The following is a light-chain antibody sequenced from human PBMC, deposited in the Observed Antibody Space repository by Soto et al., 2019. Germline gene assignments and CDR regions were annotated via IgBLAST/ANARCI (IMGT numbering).Light chain of an antibody. V-gene: IGKV3-11*01. Sequence: DILMTQSPATLSSSAGERATLTCRASQTVNSRLAWYQHKPGKAPRLLIYQASNRATGIPERFGGSGSGTEFTLTISRLEPEDFAVYYCQQYNTSSSTFGQGTRLEI. CDR2: QAS. CDR1: QTVNSR. J-gene: IGKJ5*01. CDR3: QQYNTSSST.